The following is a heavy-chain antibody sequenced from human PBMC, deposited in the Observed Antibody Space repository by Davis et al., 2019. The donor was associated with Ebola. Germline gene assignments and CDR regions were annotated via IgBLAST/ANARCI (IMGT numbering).Heavy chain of an antibody. V-gene: IGHV1-69*04. J-gene: IGHJ6*04. D-gene: IGHD6-6*01. Sequence: AASVKVSCKASGGTFSSYTISWVRQAPGQGLEWMGRIIPILGIANYAQKFQGRVTITADKSTSTAYMELSSLRSEDTAVYYCARDKKYSSYYYYYGMDVWGKGTTVTVSS. CDR3: ARDKKYSSYYYYYGMDV. CDR1: GGTFSSYT. CDR2: IIPILGIA.